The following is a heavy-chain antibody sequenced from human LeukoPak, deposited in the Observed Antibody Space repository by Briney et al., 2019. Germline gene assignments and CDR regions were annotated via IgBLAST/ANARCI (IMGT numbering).Heavy chain of an antibody. CDR2: ISYDGSNK. Sequence: GRSLRLSCAASGFTFSSYGMHWVRQAPGKGLEWVAAISYDGSNKYYADSVKGRFTISRDNSKNTLYLQMNSLRAEDTAVYYCARDLAGSETSPFDYWGQGTLVTVSS. V-gene: IGHV3-30*03. D-gene: IGHD3-10*01. J-gene: IGHJ4*02. CDR3: ARDLAGSETSPFDY. CDR1: GFTFSSYG.